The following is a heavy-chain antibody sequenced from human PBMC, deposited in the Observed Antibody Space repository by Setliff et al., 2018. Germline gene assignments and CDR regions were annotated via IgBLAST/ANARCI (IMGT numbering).Heavy chain of an antibody. Sequence: PSETLSLTCTVSDDSISSRHYYWSWIRQPAGKGLEWLGQIYTSWSTNYNPSLKGQATLSIDASKRQFSLKLTSVTAADTAVYYCARQGGRRTGLAMAIRYYYYYMDVWGKGTTVTVSS. CDR2: IYTSWST. J-gene: IGHJ6*03. CDR3: ARQGGRRTGLAMAIRYYYYYMDV. V-gene: IGHV4-61*09. D-gene: IGHD5-18*01. CDR1: DDSISSRHYY.